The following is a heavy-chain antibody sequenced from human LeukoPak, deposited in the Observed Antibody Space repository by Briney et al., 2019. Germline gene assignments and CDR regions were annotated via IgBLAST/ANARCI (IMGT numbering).Heavy chain of an antibody. CDR2: ISSSGSTI. CDR3: ARGSGTYYYYYMDV. J-gene: IGHJ6*03. D-gene: IGHD3-10*01. CDR1: GFTFSSYE. Sequence: AGGSLRLSCAASGFTFSSYEMNWVRQAPGKGLEWVSYISSSGSTIYYADSVKGRFTISRDNAKNSLYLQMNSLRAEDTAVYYCARGSGTYYYYYMDVWGKGTTVTVSS. V-gene: IGHV3-48*03.